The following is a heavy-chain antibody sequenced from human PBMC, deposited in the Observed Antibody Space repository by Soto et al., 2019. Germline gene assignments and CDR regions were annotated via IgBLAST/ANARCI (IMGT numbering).Heavy chain of an antibody. D-gene: IGHD3-10*01. Sequence: ASETLSLTCTVSGGSISSGGYYWSWIRQHPGKGLEWIGYIYYSGSTYYNPSLKSRVTISVDTSKNQFSLKLSSVTAADTAVYYCARVRWFGGNGPYFEYWGQGTLVTVSS. V-gene: IGHV4-31*03. J-gene: IGHJ4*02. CDR2: IYYSGST. CDR3: ARVRWFGGNGPYFEY. CDR1: GGSISSGGYY.